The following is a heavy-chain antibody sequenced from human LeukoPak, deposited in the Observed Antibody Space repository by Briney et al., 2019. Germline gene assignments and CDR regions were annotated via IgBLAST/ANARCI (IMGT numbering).Heavy chain of an antibody. D-gene: IGHD6-13*01. CDR2: IIPILGIA. CDR1: GGTFSSYA. V-gene: IGHV1-69*04. CDR3: ARDSPPPGPFSSGTGAFDI. Sequence: SVKVSCKASGGTFSSYAISWVRQAPGQGLEWMGRIIPILGIANYAQKFQGRVTITADKSTSTAYMELSSLRSEDTAVYYCARDSPPPGPFSSGTGAFDIWGQGTMVTVSS. J-gene: IGHJ3*02.